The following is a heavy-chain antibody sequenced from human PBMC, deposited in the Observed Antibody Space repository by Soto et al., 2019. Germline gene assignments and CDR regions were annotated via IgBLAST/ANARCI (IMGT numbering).Heavy chain of an antibody. D-gene: IGHD5-12*01. CDR1: GGSLTGYY. CDR2: IKDGGVT. V-gene: IGHV4-34*01. CDR3: ARGQEGVVATH. Sequence: QVQLQQWGAGLLKPSETLSRTCAVNGGSLTGYYWSWIRQPPGKGLEWIGEIKDGGVTNYSPSLKSRVTMSADTSKNQFSLNLNSVTAADTAVYYCARGQEGVVATHWDQGTLVTVSS. J-gene: IGHJ4*02.